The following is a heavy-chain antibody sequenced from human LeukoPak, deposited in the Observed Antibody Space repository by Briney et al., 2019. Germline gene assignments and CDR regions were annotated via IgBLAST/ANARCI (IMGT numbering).Heavy chain of an antibody. CDR3: ARVRYYDSSRGGGAFDI. CDR1: GGSISSTNYY. D-gene: IGHD3-22*01. Sequence: SETLSLTCTVSGGSISSTNYYWGWIRQSPGKGLEWIGSVFYSGSTYCNPSLKSRVTISADTSKNQFSLKLSSVTAADTAVYYCARVRYYDSSRGGGAFDIWGQGTMVTVSS. V-gene: IGHV4-39*07. CDR2: VFYSGST. J-gene: IGHJ3*02.